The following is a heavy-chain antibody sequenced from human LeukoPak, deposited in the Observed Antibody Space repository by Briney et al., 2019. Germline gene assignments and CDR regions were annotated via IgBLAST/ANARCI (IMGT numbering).Heavy chain of an antibody. J-gene: IGHJ4*02. Sequence: PGGSLRLSCAASGFTFSSYWMHWVRQAPGKGLEWVANIKQDGSEKYYVDSVKGRFTISRDNAKNSLYLQMNSLRAEDTAVYYCAKAGAVVVVVAKFFDYWGQGTLVTVSS. CDR3: AKAGAVVVVVAKFFDY. CDR2: IKQDGSEK. CDR1: GFTFSSYW. D-gene: IGHD2-15*01. V-gene: IGHV3-7*03.